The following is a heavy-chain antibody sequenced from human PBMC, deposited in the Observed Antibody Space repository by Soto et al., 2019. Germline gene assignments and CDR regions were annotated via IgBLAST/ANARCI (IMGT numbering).Heavy chain of an antibody. CDR1: GFTFSSYA. D-gene: IGHD6-13*01. CDR2: ISYDGSNK. Sequence: QVQLVESGGGVVQPGRSLRLSCAASGFTFSSYAMHWVRQAPGKGLEWVAVISYDGSNKYYADSVKGRFTISRDNSKNTLYLQMNSLRAEDTAVYYCARDRRGEQQRRVGNWFDPWGQGTLVTVSS. J-gene: IGHJ5*02. V-gene: IGHV3-30-3*01. CDR3: ARDRRGEQQRRVGNWFDP.